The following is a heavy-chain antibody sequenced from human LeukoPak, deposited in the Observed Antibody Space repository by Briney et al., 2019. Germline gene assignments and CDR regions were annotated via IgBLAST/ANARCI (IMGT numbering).Heavy chain of an antibody. D-gene: IGHD3-10*01. V-gene: IGHV3-21*01. CDR2: ITSSGTYI. CDR3: VSSLHGFSYGPGY. CDR1: GFTFNSYT. Sequence: SGGSLKLSCAASGFTFNSYTMNWVRQAPGKGLEWVSSITSSGTYIYYAESVKGRFTISRDTARRSLYLQMNSLRVEDTAMYYCVSSLHGFSYGPGYWGQGTLVIVSS. J-gene: IGHJ4*02.